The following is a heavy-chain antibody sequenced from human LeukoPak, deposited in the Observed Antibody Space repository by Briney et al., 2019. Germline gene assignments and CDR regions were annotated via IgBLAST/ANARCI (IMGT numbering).Heavy chain of an antibody. CDR2: IIPILGIA. V-gene: IGHV1-69*04. Sequence: SVKVSCKASGGTFSSYAISWVRQAPGQGLEWMGRIIPILGIANYAQKFQGRVTITADKSTSTAYMELSSLRSEDTAVYCCARDSGPIAVAGIDAFDIWGQGTMVTVSS. D-gene: IGHD6-19*01. J-gene: IGHJ3*02. CDR1: GGTFSSYA. CDR3: ARDSGPIAVAGIDAFDI.